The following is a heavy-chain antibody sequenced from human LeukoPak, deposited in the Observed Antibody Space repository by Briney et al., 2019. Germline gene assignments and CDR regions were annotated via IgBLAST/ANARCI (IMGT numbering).Heavy chain of an antibody. J-gene: IGHJ5*02. CDR1: GGSISSSSYY. V-gene: IGHV4-39*01. D-gene: IGHD3-10*01. Sequence: SETLSLTCTVSGGSISSSSYYWGWIRQPPGKGLEWIGSIYYSGSTYYNPSLKSRVIISVDTSKNQFSLKLRSVTAADTAVYHCARHEHLHYYGLWFDPWGQGTLVTVSS. CDR2: IYYSGST. CDR3: ARHEHLHYYGLWFDP.